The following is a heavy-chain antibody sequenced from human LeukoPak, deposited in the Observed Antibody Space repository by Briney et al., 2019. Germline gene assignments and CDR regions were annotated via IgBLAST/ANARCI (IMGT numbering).Heavy chain of an antibody. CDR1: GGPFSGYF. Sequence: SETLSLTCAVSGGPFSGYFWSWIRQSSGKGLEWIGEIHNSGTTNYNPSLNSRVTISEDTSKNQFYLNLSSVTAADTAVYYCARRYYYNLGSFPFDFWGQGTLVTVPS. V-gene: IGHV4-34*01. CDR3: ARRYYYNLGSFPFDF. J-gene: IGHJ4*02. D-gene: IGHD3-10*01. CDR2: IHNSGTT.